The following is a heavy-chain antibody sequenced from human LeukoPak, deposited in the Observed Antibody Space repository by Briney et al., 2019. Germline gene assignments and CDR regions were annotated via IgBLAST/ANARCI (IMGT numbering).Heavy chain of an antibody. CDR1: GGTFSSYA. V-gene: IGHV1-69*04. CDR2: IIPILGIA. Sequence: GASVKVSCKASGGTFSSYAISWVRQAPGQGLEWMGRIIPILGIANYAQKFQGRVTITADKSTSTACMELSSLRSEDTAVYYCASSVHYYGMDVWGQGTTVTVSS. D-gene: IGHD3-16*02. J-gene: IGHJ6*02. CDR3: ASSVHYYGMDV.